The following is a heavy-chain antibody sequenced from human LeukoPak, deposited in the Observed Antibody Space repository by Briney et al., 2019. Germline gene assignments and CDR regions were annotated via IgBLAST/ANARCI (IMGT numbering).Heavy chain of an antibody. CDR2: IWYDGSYT. D-gene: IGHD2-2*01. J-gene: IGHJ4*02. Sequence: GGSLRLSCTTSGFTFSNYGMHWVRQAPGKGLEWVAVIWYDGSYTYYAESVKGRFTISRDDSKNTLYLQMNSLRAEDTSLYYCARDDCSTTSCLDHWGQGTLVSVSS. CDR1: GFTFSNYG. V-gene: IGHV3-33*01. CDR3: ARDDCSTTSCLDH.